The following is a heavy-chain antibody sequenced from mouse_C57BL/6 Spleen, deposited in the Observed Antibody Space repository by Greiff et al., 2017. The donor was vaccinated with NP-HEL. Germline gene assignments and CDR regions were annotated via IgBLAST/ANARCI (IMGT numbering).Heavy chain of an antibody. CDR1: GYSITSGYY. J-gene: IGHJ4*01. Sequence: DVKLQESGPGLVKPSQSLSLTCSVTGYSITSGYYWNWIRQFPGNKLEWMGYISYDGSNNYNPSLKNRISITRDTSKNQFFLKLNSVTTEDTATYYCARGEEGYAMDYWGQGTSVTVSS. CDR3: ARGEEGYAMDY. CDR2: ISYDGSN. V-gene: IGHV3-6*01.